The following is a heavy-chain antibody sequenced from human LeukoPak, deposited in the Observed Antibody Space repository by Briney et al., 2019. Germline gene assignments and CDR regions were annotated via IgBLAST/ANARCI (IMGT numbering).Heavy chain of an antibody. CDR2: ISAYNGNT. V-gene: IGHV1-18*01. CDR1: GYTFTSYG. CDR3: ARSVGGWFFYYFDY. Sequence: GASVKVSCKASGYTFTSYGISWVRQAPGQGLEWMGWISAYNGNTNYAQKLQGRVTMTTDTSTSTAYMELRSLRSDDTAVYYCARSVGGWFFYYFDYWGQRTLVTVSS. D-gene: IGHD6-19*01. J-gene: IGHJ4*02.